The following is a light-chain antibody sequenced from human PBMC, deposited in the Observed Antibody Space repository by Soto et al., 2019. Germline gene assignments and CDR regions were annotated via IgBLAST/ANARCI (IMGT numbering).Light chain of an antibody. CDR2: EVS. CDR1: SSDVGGYNN. Sequence: QSALTQPPSASGSPGQSVTISCTGTSSDVGGYNNVSWYQQHPGKAPKLMIYEVSKRPSGVPDRFSGSKSGNTASLTGSGLQAEDEADYYCSSYAGSIYVFGGGTKLAVL. CDR3: SSYAGSIYV. V-gene: IGLV2-8*01. J-gene: IGLJ2*01.